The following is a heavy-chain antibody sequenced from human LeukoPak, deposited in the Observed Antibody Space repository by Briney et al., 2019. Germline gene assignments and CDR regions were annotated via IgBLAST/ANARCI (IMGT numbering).Heavy chain of an antibody. CDR3: TRMTTGHDY. Sequence: SETLSLTCAVPGVSFDDYYWSWVRQTPGKGLEWIGEINHSGYTNDSPSLKSRVTLSIDTSRKQFSLNLRSVTVADAGIYYCTRMTTGHDYWGQGTLVTVSS. V-gene: IGHV4-34*01. CDR2: INHSGYT. J-gene: IGHJ4*02. CDR1: GVSFDDYY. D-gene: IGHD4-17*01.